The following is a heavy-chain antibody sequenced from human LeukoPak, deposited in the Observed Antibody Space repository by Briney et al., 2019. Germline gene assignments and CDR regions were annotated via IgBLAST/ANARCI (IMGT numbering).Heavy chain of an antibody. J-gene: IGHJ4*02. V-gene: IGHV4-34*09. CDR2: INHSGST. Sequence: PSETLSLTCAVYGGSFSGYYWSWIRQPPGKGLEWIGEINHSGSTNYNPSLKSRVTISVDTSKNQFSLKLSSVTAADTAVYYCARYDCSSTSCYFVDYWGQGTLVTVSS. CDR3: ARYDCSSTSCYFVDY. CDR1: GGSFSGYY. D-gene: IGHD2-2*01.